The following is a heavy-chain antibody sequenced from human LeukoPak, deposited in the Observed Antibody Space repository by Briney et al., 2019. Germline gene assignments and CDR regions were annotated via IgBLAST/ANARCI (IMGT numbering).Heavy chain of an antibody. D-gene: IGHD6-13*01. CDR1: GASISSGSFY. CDR2: IQTSGST. J-gene: IGHJ3*02. CDR3: ARSSSYSSSWSAFDI. V-gene: IGHV4-61*02. Sequence: SETLSLTCTVSGASISSGSFYWTWIRQPAEKGLQWIWRIQTSGSTNYNPPLKSRVTISVDTSRSQISLKLSSVTAADTAIYYCARSSSYSSSWSAFDIWGQGTMVTVSS.